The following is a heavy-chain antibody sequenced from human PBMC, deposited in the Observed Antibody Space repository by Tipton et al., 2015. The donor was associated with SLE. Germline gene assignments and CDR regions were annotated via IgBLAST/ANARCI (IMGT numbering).Heavy chain of an antibody. V-gene: IGHV5-51*03. CDR1: GYTFTNYW. J-gene: IGHJ5*02. CDR2: IYPGDSET. D-gene: IGHD2-15*01. Sequence: QSGPEVKQSGESLKISCKASGYTFTNYWIGWVRQMPGKGLEWMGIIYPGDSETQYSPSFQGQVTISADRSISTAYLQWSTLEASDTAMYYCARLPRGYCSGGTCYDWFDPWGQGTLVTVSS. CDR3: ARLPRGYCSGGTCYDWFDP.